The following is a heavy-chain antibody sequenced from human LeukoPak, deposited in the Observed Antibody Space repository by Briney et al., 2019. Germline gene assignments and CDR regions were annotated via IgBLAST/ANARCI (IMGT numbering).Heavy chain of an antibody. J-gene: IGHJ3*02. Sequence: SETLSLTCTVSGGSIGSYYWSWIRQPPGKGLEWIGYIYYSGSTNYNPSLKSRVTISVDTSKNQFSLKLSSVTAADTAVYYCARGVPYYDILTGYSPGAFDIWGQGTMVTVSS. CDR3: ARGVPYYDILTGYSPGAFDI. CDR2: IYYSGST. CDR1: GGSIGSYY. V-gene: IGHV4-59*01. D-gene: IGHD3-9*01.